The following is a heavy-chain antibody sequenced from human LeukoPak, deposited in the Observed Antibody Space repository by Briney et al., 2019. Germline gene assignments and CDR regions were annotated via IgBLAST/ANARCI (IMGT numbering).Heavy chain of an antibody. CDR1: GGSISSSSYY. CDR2: IHYSGSA. J-gene: IGHJ3*02. Sequence: SETLSLTCTVSGGSISSSSYYWGWIRQPPGMGLEWVGTIHYSGSANYSPSLKSRVTMSVDTSKNQFSLRLSSVTAADTAVYYCAKHESLIAFDIWGQGTMVTVSS. CDR3: AKHESLIAFDI. V-gene: IGHV4-39*01.